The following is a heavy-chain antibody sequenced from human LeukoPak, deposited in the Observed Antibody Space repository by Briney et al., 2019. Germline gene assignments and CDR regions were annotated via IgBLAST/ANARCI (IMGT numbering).Heavy chain of an antibody. Sequence: GGSLRLSCAASGFTFSSYAVSWVRQAPGKGLEWVSAISGSDGSTYYADSVKGRFTISRDNSKNTLYLQMNSLRAEDTAVYYCAKAPEGSYYDFWSGYPPAFDIWGQGTMVTVSS. D-gene: IGHD3-3*01. CDR3: AKAPEGSYYDFWSGYPPAFDI. J-gene: IGHJ3*02. CDR1: GFTFSSYA. CDR2: ISGSDGST. V-gene: IGHV3-23*01.